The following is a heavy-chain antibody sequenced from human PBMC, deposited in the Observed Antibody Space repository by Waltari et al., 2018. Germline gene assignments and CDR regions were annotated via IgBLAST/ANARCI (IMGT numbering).Heavy chain of an antibody. Sequence: EVQLVQSGAEVKKPGATVKISCKVSGYTFTDYYMHWVQQAPGKGLEWMGLVDPEDGETIYAEKFQGRVTITADTSKNQFSLKLSSVTAADTAVYYCARDPVPVGDAFDIWGQGTMVTVSS. CDR1: GYTFTDYY. D-gene: IGHD2-15*01. CDR2: VDPEDGET. CDR3: ARDPVPVGDAFDI. V-gene: IGHV1-69-2*01. J-gene: IGHJ3*02.